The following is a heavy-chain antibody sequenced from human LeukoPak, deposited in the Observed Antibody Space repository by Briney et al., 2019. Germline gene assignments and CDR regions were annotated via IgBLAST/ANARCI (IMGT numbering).Heavy chain of an antibody. CDR3: ASSYLGTITAGPFNY. J-gene: IGHJ4*02. D-gene: IGHD5-24*01. Sequence: GASVKVSCKASGYTFTNYGITWVRQAPGQGLEWMGWISGYQGSTKYAQNFQGRVTMTIDTSTSTAYMDLRSLRSDDTAIYFCASSYLGTITAGPFNYWGQRTLVAVSS. CDR1: GYTFTNYG. V-gene: IGHV1-18*01. CDR2: ISGYQGST.